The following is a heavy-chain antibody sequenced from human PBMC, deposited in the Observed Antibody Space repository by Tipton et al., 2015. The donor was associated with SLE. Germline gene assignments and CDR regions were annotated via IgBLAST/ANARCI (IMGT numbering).Heavy chain of an antibody. Sequence: SLRLSCSASGFTFSSYAMHWVRQAPGKGLEYVSAISSNGGSTYYPGSVKGRFTISRENAKNSLYLQMNSLRAGDTAVYYCARASRVDAFDIWGQGTMVTVSS. CDR3: ARASRVDAFDI. CDR2: ISSNGGST. V-gene: IGHV3-64*04. CDR1: GFTFSSYA. D-gene: IGHD3-10*01. J-gene: IGHJ3*02.